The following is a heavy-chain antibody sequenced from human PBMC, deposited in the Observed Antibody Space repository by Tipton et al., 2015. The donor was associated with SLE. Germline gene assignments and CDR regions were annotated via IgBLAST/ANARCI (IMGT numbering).Heavy chain of an antibody. CDR2: IYYSGST. CDR1: GGSISSGGYY. Sequence: LRLSCTVSGGSISSGGYYWSWIRQHPGKGLEWIGYIYYSGSTYYNPSLKSRVTISVDTSKNQFSLKLSSVTAADTAVYYCAREGMTTGAFDIWGQGTMVTVSS. CDR3: AREGMTTGAFDI. D-gene: IGHD1-14*01. J-gene: IGHJ3*02. V-gene: IGHV4-31*03.